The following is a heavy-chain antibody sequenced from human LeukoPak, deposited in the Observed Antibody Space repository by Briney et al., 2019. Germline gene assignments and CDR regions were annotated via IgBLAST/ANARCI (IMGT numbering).Heavy chain of an antibody. V-gene: IGHV3-23*01. CDR1: GFTFSSYG. D-gene: IGHD3-16*01. J-gene: IGHJ4*02. CDR2: ISGSGGST. Sequence: PGGSLRLSCAASGFTFSSYGMSWVRRAPGKGLEWVSAISGSGGSTYYADSVEGRFTISRDSSKNTLYLQMNSLRAEDTAVYYCARSLRARSPFDYWGQGTLVTVSS. CDR3: ARSLRARSPFDY.